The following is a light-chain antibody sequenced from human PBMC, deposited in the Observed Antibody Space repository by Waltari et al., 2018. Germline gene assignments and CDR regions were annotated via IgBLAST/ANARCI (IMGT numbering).Light chain of an antibody. V-gene: IGKV2-28*01. CDR1: QSLLHRNGYNY. CDR2: FGS. Sequence: DIVLTQSPLSLPGTSGEPASISCRSSQSLLHRNGYNYLAWSLQKPGPSPQLLIYFGSTRASGVPDRFSGSGSGTDFTLNISRVEAEDVGVYYCMQPLQTPFTFGGGTKVEIK. J-gene: IGKJ4*01. CDR3: MQPLQTPFT.